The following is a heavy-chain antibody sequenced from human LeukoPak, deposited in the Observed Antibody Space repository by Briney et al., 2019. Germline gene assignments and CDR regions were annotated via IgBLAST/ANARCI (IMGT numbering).Heavy chain of an antibody. CDR3: ARADSSGYYYY. Sequence: PSETLSLTCTVSGGSISSGGYYWSWIRQPPGKGLEWIGYIYHSGSTYYNPSLKSRVTISVDTSKNQFSLQLNSVTPEDTAVYYCARADSSGYYYYWGQGTLVTVSS. CDR2: IYHSGST. CDR1: GGSISSGGYY. V-gene: IGHV4-30-2*01. D-gene: IGHD3-22*01. J-gene: IGHJ4*02.